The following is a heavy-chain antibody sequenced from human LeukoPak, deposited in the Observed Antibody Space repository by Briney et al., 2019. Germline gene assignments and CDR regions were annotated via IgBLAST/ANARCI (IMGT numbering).Heavy chain of an antibody. D-gene: IGHD2-2*01. V-gene: IGHV5-51*01. Sequence: GESLKISCKGSGFGFTSYWIAWVRPMPGKGLEWMGLIYPRDSDTRYSPSFQGQVTISADKSIATAYLQWSSLKASDTAMYYCARGNHCGSTSCALDYWGQGTLVTVSS. CDR1: GFGFTSYW. CDR2: IYPRDSDT. J-gene: IGHJ4*02. CDR3: ARGNHCGSTSCALDY.